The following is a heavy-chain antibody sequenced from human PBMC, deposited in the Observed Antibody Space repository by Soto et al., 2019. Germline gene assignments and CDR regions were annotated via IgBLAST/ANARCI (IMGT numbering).Heavy chain of an antibody. D-gene: IGHD3-22*01. CDR3: ARKTLTYYYDSSASY. CDR1: GFIFSSYP. V-gene: IGHV3-30*03. CDR2: ISYDRSNK. Sequence: GGSLRLSCAASGFIFSSYPMNWVRQTPGKGLEWVAVISYDRSNKYYADSVKGRFTISRDNSKNTLYLQMNSLRAEDTAVYYCARKTLTYYYDSSASYWGQGTLVTVSS. J-gene: IGHJ4*02.